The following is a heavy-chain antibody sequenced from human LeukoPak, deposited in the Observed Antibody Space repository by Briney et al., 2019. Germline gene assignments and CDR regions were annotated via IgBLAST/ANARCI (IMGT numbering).Heavy chain of an antibody. Sequence: ASVKVSCKASGYTFTGYYMHWVRQAPGQGLEWMGRISAHNGNTNYAQKLQGRLTITTDTSTSTAYLELRKLRSNEPAVYYCARRGRGVASGYDSRGQGALVTVSS. CDR2: ISAHNGNT. CDR3: ARRGRGVASGYDS. CDR1: GYTFTGYY. V-gene: IGHV1-18*04. J-gene: IGHJ4*02. D-gene: IGHD3-3*01.